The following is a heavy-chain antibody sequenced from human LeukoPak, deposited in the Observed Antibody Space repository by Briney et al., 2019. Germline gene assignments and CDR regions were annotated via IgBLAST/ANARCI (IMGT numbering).Heavy chain of an antibody. D-gene: IGHD6-19*01. CDR2: VYHSGST. J-gene: IGHJ4*02. V-gene: IGHV4-4*02. CDR1: GGSISSSNW. Sequence: SETLSLTCAVSGGSISSSNWWSWVRQPPGKGLEWISEVYHSGSTNYNASLESRVTISIDKSKNQFSLKLSSVTAADTAVYYCARLAIAVTPYYFDFWGQGTLVTVSS. CDR3: ARLAIAVTPYYFDF.